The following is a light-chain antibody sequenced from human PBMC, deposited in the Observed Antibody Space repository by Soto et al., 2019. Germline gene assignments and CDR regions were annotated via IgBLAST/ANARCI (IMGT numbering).Light chain of an antibody. J-gene: IGLJ1*01. CDR1: SSDVGGYKF. CDR2: EVS. Sequence: QSVLTQPASVSGSPGQSITISCTGTSSDVGGYKFVSWYQQHPGKAPKLMIYEVSNRPSGVSSRFSGSKSGNTASLTISGLQAEDEADYYCGSYTGSIYVFGPGTKVT. CDR3: GSYTGSIYV. V-gene: IGLV2-14*01.